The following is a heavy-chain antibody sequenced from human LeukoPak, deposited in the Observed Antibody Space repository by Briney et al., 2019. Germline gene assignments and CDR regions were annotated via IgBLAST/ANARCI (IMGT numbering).Heavy chain of an antibody. CDR2: IYTSGST. Sequence: SETLSLTCTVSGGSISSYYWSWIRQPAGKGLEWIGRIYTSGSTNYNPSLKSRVTMSVDTSKNQFSLKLSSVTAADTAVYYCARDAAYYYGSGSYRNGIDYWGQGSLVTVSS. CDR1: GGSISSYY. D-gene: IGHD3-10*01. J-gene: IGHJ4*02. CDR3: ARDAAYYYGSGSYRNGIDY. V-gene: IGHV4-4*07.